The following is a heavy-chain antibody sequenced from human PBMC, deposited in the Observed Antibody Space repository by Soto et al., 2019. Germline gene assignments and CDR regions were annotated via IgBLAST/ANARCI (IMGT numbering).Heavy chain of an antibody. Sequence: PVKVSCKASGYSFTDYHIHWVRQAPGQGLEWLGRINPKSGGTSTAQKFQGWVTMTTDTSISTASMELTRLTSDDTAIYYCARGDSTDCSNGVCSFFYNHDMDVWGQGTTVTVSS. V-gene: IGHV1-2*04. CDR1: GYSFTDYH. CDR3: ARGDSTDCSNGVCSFFYNHDMDV. J-gene: IGHJ6*02. CDR2: INPKSGGT. D-gene: IGHD2-8*01.